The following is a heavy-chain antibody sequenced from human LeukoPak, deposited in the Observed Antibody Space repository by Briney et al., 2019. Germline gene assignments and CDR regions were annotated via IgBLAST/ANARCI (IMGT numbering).Heavy chain of an antibody. CDR3: STYSSLNRREFQY. V-gene: IGHV3-7*01. D-gene: IGHD3-22*01. J-gene: IGHJ1*01. CDR1: GFTFSNYW. Sequence: GSLRLSCEGSGFTFSNYWMGWVRQAPGKGLQWVANIKTDGSEKYYVDSVKGRFTISRDNAKNSLYLQMNSLRAEDTAVYYCSTYSSLNRREFQYWGQGTLLTVSS. CDR2: IKTDGSEK.